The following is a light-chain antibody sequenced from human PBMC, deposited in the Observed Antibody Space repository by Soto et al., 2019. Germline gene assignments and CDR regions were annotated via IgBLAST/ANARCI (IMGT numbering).Light chain of an antibody. Sequence: IQLTQSPSSLSASVGDRVTISCRASQGIANFLAWYQQKPGKAPNLLIYGASTLQSGGPSRFSGSGSGTDFTLTNSSLQHEDFATYYFQQLNSFPIPFGSGPKVDIK. CDR3: QQLNSFPIP. CDR1: QGIANF. J-gene: IGKJ3*01. CDR2: GAS. V-gene: IGKV1-9*01.